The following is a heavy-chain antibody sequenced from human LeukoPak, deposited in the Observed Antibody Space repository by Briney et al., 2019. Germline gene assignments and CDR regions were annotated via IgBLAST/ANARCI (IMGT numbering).Heavy chain of an antibody. J-gene: IGHJ4*02. CDR1: GFTFSRYG. Sequence: GGSLRLSCAASGFTFSRYGMDWVRQAPGKGLEWVSSISSSSSYIYYADSVRGRFTISRDNAKNSLYLQMNSLRAEDTAVYYCARAIGSGYFLFDYWGQGTLVTVSS. V-gene: IGHV3-21*01. D-gene: IGHD3-22*01. CDR2: ISSSSSYI. CDR3: ARAIGSGYFLFDY.